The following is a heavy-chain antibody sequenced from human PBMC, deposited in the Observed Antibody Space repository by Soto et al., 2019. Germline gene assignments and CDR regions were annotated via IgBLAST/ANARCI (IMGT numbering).Heavy chain of an antibody. Sequence: SETLSLTCTVSGASVNTYSWSWIRQPAGKGLEWIGRIYTSASTNYSPSLKGRLTLSVDTSKNQVSLKLTSVTAADTALYFALDVWGQGTTVTVSS. CDR1: GASVNTYS. CDR2: IYTSAST. J-gene: IGHJ6*02. V-gene: IGHV4-4*07. CDR3: LDV.